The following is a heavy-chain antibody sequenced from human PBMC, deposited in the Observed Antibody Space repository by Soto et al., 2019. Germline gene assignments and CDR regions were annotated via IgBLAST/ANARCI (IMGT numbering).Heavy chain of an antibody. CDR1: GFMFSSHW. J-gene: IGHJ6*02. Sequence: EVQLVESGGGLVQPGGSLRLSCAASGFMFSSHWMHWVRQAPGKGLVWVSRIDSDGYTRRDADSVKGRFTISRDNAKNMLYLEMNSLRAEDTAVYYCVRDGRGTKTASYYYGMDVWGQGPTVSVSS. D-gene: IGHD3-10*01. CDR3: VRDGRGTKTASYYYGMDV. CDR2: IDSDGYTR. V-gene: IGHV3-74*01.